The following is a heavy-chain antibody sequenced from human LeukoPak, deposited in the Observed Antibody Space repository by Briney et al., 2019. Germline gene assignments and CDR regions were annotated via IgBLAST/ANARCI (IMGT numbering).Heavy chain of an antibody. CDR3: AREFKYDYVWGSYRSRPFDY. D-gene: IGHD3-16*02. Sequence: SVKVSCKASGGTFSSYAISWVRQAPGQGLEWMGGIIPIFGTANYAQKFQGRVTITADKSTSTACMELSSLRSEDTAVYYCAREFKYDYVWGSYRSRPFDYWGQGTLVTVSS. CDR2: IIPIFGTA. J-gene: IGHJ4*02. CDR1: GGTFSSYA. V-gene: IGHV1-69*06.